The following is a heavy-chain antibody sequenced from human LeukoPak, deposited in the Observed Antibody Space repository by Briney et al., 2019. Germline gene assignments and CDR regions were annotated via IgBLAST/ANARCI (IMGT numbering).Heavy chain of an antibody. J-gene: IGHJ4*02. CDR3: ARVQRGIAVALDY. CDR2: ISTTGSSI. V-gene: IGHV3-48*03. Sequence: QPGGSLRLSCAGSGFTFSYYGMHWVRQAPGKGLEWVSYISTTGSSIYYADSVKGRFTISRDNVKNLLYLQMNSLRAEDTAVYYCARVQRGIAVALDYWGQGTLATVSS. CDR1: GFTFSYYG. D-gene: IGHD6-19*01.